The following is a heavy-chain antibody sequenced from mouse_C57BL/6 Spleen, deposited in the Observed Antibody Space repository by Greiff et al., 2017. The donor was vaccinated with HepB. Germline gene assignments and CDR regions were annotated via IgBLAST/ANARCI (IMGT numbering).Heavy chain of an antibody. Sequence: QVQLQQPGAELVKPGASVKLSCKASGYTFTSYWMHWVKQRPGQGLEWIGMIHPNSGSTNYNEKFKSKATLTVDKSSSTAYMQLSSLTSEDSAVYYCARFPGSSYGFAYWGQGTLVTVSA. CDR2: IHPNSGST. J-gene: IGHJ3*01. CDR1: GYTFTSYW. D-gene: IGHD1-1*01. V-gene: IGHV1-64*01. CDR3: ARFPGSSYGFAY.